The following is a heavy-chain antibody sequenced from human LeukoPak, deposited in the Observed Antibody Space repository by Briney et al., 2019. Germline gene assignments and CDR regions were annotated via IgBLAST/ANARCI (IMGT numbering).Heavy chain of an antibody. CDR1: GFIFSDYY. J-gene: IGHJ5*02. V-gene: IGHV3-11*06. Sequence: GGSLRLSCEASGFIFSDYYMSWVRQAPGKGLEWVSYISASSGYTKYADSVKGRFTISRDNAKNSVYLQMNSLRADDTAVYYCARDWSPNWFDPWGQGTPVTVSS. CDR2: ISASSGYT. CDR3: ARDWSPNWFDP.